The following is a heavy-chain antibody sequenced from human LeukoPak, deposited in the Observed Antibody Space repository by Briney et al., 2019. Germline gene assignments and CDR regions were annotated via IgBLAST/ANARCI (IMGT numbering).Heavy chain of an antibody. Sequence: SETLSLTCAVYGGSFSGYYWSWIRQPPGKGLEWIGEINHSGSTNYNPSLKSRVTISVDTSKNQFSLKLSSVTAADTAVYYCARGALGATFWFDPWGQGTLATVSS. D-gene: IGHD1-26*01. CDR2: INHSGST. J-gene: IGHJ5*02. CDR1: GGSFSGYY. CDR3: ARGALGATFWFDP. V-gene: IGHV4-34*01.